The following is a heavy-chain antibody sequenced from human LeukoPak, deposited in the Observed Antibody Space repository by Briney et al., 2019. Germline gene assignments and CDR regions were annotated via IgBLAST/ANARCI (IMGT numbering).Heavy chain of an antibody. CDR3: AKDMKVRGIMSIDY. J-gene: IGHJ4*02. V-gene: IGHV3-23*01. Sequence: PGGSLRLSCAASGFPLSSFAMSWVRQAPGKGLEWVSTISGGGGSTYYADSVKGRFTISRDNSKNTVHLQMNSLRAEDTAIYYCAKDMKVRGIMSIDYWGQGTLVTVSS. CDR1: GFPLSSFA. D-gene: IGHD3-10*01. CDR2: ISGGGGST.